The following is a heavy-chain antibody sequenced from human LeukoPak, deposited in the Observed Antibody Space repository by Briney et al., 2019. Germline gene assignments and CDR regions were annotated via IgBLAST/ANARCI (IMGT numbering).Heavy chain of an antibody. J-gene: IGHJ4*02. Sequence: GGSLRLSCAASGFTFSSYSMNWVRQAPGKGLEWVSSISSSSSYIYYADSVKGRFTISRDNAKNSLYLQMNSLRAEDTAVYYCARDPKSGSYPDYWGQGTLVTVSS. CDR1: GFTFSSYS. V-gene: IGHV3-21*01. CDR2: ISSSSSYI. D-gene: IGHD1-26*01. CDR3: ARDPKSGSYPDY.